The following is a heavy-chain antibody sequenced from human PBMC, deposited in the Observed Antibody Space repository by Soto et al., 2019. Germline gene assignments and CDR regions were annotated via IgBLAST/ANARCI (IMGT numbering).Heavy chain of an antibody. CDR1: GGSISSSNW. V-gene: IGHV4-4*02. Sequence: SETLSLTCAVSGGSISSSNWWSLVRQPPGKGLEWIGEIYHSGSTNYNPSLKSRVPISVDKSKNQFSLKLSSVTAADTAVYYCARARRFGELWEGVNHYAMAVWGQGPMVT. CDR2: IYHSGST. J-gene: IGHJ6*02. CDR3: ARARRFGELWEGVNHYAMAV. D-gene: IGHD3-10*01.